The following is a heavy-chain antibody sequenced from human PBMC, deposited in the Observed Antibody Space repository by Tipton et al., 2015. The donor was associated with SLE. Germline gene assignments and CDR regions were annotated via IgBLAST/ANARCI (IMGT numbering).Heavy chain of an antibody. CDR3: ARVPRTSYYDYSGHFDY. D-gene: IGHD3-22*01. Sequence: TLSLTCTVSGGSISSADYYWSWIRQHPGKGLEWIGYIYYTMSAYYNPSLKSRVIISLDTSKNHFSLKLSSVTAADTAVYYCARVPRTSYYDYSGHFDYWGPGTLVTVPS. J-gene: IGHJ4*02. CDR1: GGSISSADYY. V-gene: IGHV4-31*03. CDR2: IYYTMSA.